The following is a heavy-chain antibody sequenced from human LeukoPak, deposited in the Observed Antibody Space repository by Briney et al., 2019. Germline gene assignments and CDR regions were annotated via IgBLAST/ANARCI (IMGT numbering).Heavy chain of an antibody. V-gene: IGHV4-59*01. CDR1: GGSINSYY. CDR3: ARDPLLGGWFDP. CDR2: IYYSGST. D-gene: IGHD2-15*01. Sequence: PSETLSITCTVSGGSINSYYWSWIRQPQGKGLEWIGYIYYSGSTNYNHSLKSRVTISVDTSKNQFSPKLSSVTAADRAVYYCARDPLLGGWFDPWGQETLVTVSS. J-gene: IGHJ5*02.